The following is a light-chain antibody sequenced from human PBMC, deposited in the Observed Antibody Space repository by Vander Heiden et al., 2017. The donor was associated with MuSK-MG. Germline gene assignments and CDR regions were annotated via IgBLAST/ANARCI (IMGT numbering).Light chain of an antibody. CDR3: SSYTSSSTLGV. J-gene: IGLJ2*01. CDR1: SSAVGGYNY. Sequence: QSALTQPASVSGSPGQSITISCTGTSSAVGGYNYVSWYQQHPGKAPRLMIYDVRNRPSGVSNRFSGSKSGNTASLTISGLQAEDEADYYCSSYTSSSTLGVFGGGTKLTVL. CDR2: DVR. V-gene: IGLV2-14*01.